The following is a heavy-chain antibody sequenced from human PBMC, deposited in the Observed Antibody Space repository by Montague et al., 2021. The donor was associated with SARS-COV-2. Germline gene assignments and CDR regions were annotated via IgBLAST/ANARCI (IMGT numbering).Heavy chain of an antibody. CDR3: VKEDVDSRGRLTVSFDY. D-gene: IGHD2-21*01. Sequence: SLRLSCAASGFAFITFPMTWVRQAPGKGLEWVSAITGNGVTYYADSVKGRFTISRDNSKNTLYLQMNSLRAEDTAVYYCVKEDVDSRGRLTVSFDYWGQGSLVIVSS. CDR1: GFAFITFP. V-gene: IGHV3-23*01. CDR2: ITGNGVT. J-gene: IGHJ4*02.